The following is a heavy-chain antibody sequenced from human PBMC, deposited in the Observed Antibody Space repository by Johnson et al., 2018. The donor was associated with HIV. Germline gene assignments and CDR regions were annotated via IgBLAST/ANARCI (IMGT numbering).Heavy chain of an antibody. D-gene: IGHD3-10*01. J-gene: IGHJ3*02. V-gene: IGHV3-9*01. Sequence: LVESGGGLVQPGRSLRLSCAASGFNFDNYAMHWVRQAPGKGLEWVSGISWNSANIGHADSVKGRFTISRDNAKSSLYLQMNSLRAEDTALYYCANTSPGSGSFGAFDIWGQGTMVTVSS. CDR1: GFNFDNYA. CDR2: ISWNSANI. CDR3: ANTSPGSGSFGAFDI.